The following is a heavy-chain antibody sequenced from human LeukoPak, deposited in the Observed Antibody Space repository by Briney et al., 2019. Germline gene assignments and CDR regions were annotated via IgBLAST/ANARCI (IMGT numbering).Heavy chain of an antibody. D-gene: IGHD5-24*01. CDR2: ISSSGSTI. CDR1: GFTFSSYE. J-gene: IGHJ4*02. CDR3: ARRRDGHIPPDY. V-gene: IGHV3-48*03. Sequence: GGSLRLSCAASGFTFSSYEMNWVRQAPGKGLEWVSYISSSGSTIYYADSVKGRFTISRDNAKNSLYLQMNSLRAEDTAVYYCARRRDGHIPPDYWGQGTLVTVSS.